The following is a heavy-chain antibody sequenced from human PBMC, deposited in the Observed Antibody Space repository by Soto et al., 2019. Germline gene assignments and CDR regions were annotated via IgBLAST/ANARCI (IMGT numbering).Heavy chain of an antibody. V-gene: IGHV1-69*10. CDR1: GGTFSSYA. CDR3: ARVEVNYYDSSGYYNWFDP. D-gene: IGHD3-22*01. J-gene: IGHJ5*02. Sequence: ASVKVSCKASGGTFSSYAISWVRQAPGQGLEWMGGIIPIFGIANYAQKFQGRVTITADKSTSTAYMELSSLRSEDTAVDYCARVEVNYYDSSGYYNWFDPWGQGTLVTVSS. CDR2: IIPIFGIA.